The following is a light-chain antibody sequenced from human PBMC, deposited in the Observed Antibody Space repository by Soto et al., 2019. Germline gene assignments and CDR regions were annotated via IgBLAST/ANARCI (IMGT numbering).Light chain of an antibody. CDR2: DVT. CDR3: ASYTSSATYV. CDR1: SSDVGGYNY. J-gene: IGLJ1*01. Sequence: QSSLTQPSSVPGSPGQSITISCTGTSSDVGGYNYVSWYQQHPGKAPKLMIYDVTNRPSGVSSRFSGSKSGNTASLTISGLQAEDEVDYYCASYTSSATYVIGTGTKVTVL. V-gene: IGLV2-14*01.